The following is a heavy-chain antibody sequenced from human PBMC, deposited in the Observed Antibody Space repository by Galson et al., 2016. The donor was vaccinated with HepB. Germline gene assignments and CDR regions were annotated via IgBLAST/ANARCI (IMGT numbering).Heavy chain of an antibody. CDR1: GGSISSNTHY. V-gene: IGHV4-39*07. D-gene: IGHD3/OR15-3a*01. CDR2: IYSSGRT. J-gene: IGHJ5*02. Sequence: SETLSLTCSVSGGSISSNTHYWGWIRQPPGKGLEWIATIYSSGRTYYNPSLKSRVTISVDTSKNQFSLKLRSVTAADTAVYYCARDLGFTFWTGFYSRFDLWGQGTLVTVSA. CDR3: ARDLGFTFWTGFYSRFDL.